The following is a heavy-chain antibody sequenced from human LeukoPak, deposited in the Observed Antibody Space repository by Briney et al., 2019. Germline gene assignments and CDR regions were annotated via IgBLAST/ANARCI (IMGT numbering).Heavy chain of an antibody. CDR1: GFTFSSYS. Sequence: GGSLRLSCAASGFTFSSYSMNWVRQAPGKGLEWVSSISSSSSYIYYADSVKGRFTISRDNAKNSLYLQMNSLRAEDTAVYYCARGYYYDSSGYYYLGYWGQGTLVTVSS. D-gene: IGHD3-22*01. CDR2: ISSSSSYI. CDR3: ARGYYYDSSGYYYLGY. J-gene: IGHJ4*02. V-gene: IGHV3-21*01.